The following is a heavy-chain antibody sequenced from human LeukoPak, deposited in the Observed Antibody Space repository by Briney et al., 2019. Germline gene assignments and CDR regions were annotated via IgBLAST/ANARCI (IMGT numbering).Heavy chain of an antibody. CDR1: GDSIDGYY. D-gene: IGHD2-21*01. Sequence: SETLSLTCSVSGDSIDGYYWSWIRQPPGKGLEWIGYIFYSGSTNYNPSLKSRVTISVDTSKNQFSLKLSSVTAADTAVYYCARGVVIAPQTFDYWGQGTLVTVSS. CDR2: IFYSGST. V-gene: IGHV4-59*01. J-gene: IGHJ4*02. CDR3: ARGVVIAPQTFDY.